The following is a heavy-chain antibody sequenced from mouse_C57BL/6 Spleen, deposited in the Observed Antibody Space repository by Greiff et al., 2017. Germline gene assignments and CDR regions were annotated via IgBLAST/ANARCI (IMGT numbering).Heavy chain of an antibody. J-gene: IGHJ1*03. V-gene: IGHV6-6*01. CDR1: GFTFSDAW. D-gene: IGHD1-1*01. Sequence: LQQSGGGLVQPGGSMKLSCAASGFTFSDAWMDWVRQSPEKGLEWVAEIRNKANNHATYYAESVKGRFTISRDDSKSSVYLQMNSLRAEDTGIYYCTRPTTVVADWYFDVWGTGTTVTVSS. CDR3: TRPTTVVADWYFDV. CDR2: IRNKANNHAT.